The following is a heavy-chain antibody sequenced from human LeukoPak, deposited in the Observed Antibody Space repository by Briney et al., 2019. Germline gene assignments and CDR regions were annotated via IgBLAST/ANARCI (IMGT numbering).Heavy chain of an antibody. CDR3: ARNLGTLATGGVALDI. CDR1: GFTISSNY. D-gene: IGHD1-14*01. J-gene: IGHJ3*02. V-gene: IGHV3-66*01. Sequence: PGGSLRLSCAASGFTISSNYMSWVRQAPGKGLEWVSVIYTGGSTHYPDSVMGRFTISRDDSKNTVSLQMNSLRAEDTAVYYCARNLGTLATGGVALDIWGQGTMVTVAS. CDR2: IYTGGST.